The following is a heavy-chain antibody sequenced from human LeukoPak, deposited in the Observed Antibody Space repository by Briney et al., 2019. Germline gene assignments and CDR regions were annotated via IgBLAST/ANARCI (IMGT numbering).Heavy chain of an antibody. CDR2: ISYDGSNK. CDR3: ARDGYLYYFDY. V-gene: IGHV3-30-3*01. J-gene: IGHJ4*02. D-gene: IGHD5-12*01. CDR1: GITFSSYA. Sequence: PGRSLRLSCAASGITFSSYAMHWVRQAPGKGLEWVAVISYDGSNKYYADSVKGRFTISRDNSKNTLYLQMNSLRAEDTAVYYCARDGYLYYFDYWGQGTLVTVSS.